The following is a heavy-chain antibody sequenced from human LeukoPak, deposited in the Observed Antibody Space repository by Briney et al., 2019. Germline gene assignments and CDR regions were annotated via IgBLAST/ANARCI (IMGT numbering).Heavy chain of an antibody. CDR1: GYTYA. Sequence: GASVKVSCKASGYTYAIHWVRQAPGQRLEWMGWINVGNGNTGYAQKFQGRVTMARNTSISTAYMELSSLRSEDTAVYYCAGGKDTMSDAFDIWGQGTMVTVSS. CDR2: INVGNGNT. D-gene: IGHD3-22*01. J-gene: IGHJ3*02. V-gene: IGHV1-8*01. CDR3: AGGKDTMSDAFDI.